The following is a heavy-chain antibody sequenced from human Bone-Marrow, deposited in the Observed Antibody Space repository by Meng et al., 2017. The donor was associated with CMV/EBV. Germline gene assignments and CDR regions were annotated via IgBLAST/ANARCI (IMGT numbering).Heavy chain of an antibody. CDR1: GDSISGTSYY. D-gene: IGHD3-16*02. Sequence: SETLSLTCTVSGDSISGTSYYWGWIRQAPGKGLEWIGSISYGGATHYNPSLKSRVTISLDKPKNQFSLRLNSVTAADTATYSCAKAGETILVIVFDPWGQGTLVTVSS. CDR2: ISYGGAT. J-gene: IGHJ5*02. CDR3: AKAGETILVIVFDP. V-gene: IGHV4-39*07.